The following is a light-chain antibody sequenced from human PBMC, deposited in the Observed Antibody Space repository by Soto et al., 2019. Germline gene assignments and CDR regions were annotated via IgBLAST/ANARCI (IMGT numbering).Light chain of an antibody. V-gene: IGLV8-61*01. CDR1: SGSVSTTYY. CDR2: NTD. Sequence: QTVVTQEPSSSVSPGGTVTLSCALRSGSVSTTYYPSWYQQTPGQAPRTLIYNTDTRSSGVPDRFSGSILENKAALTITGAQADDESDYYCVLYMGSGIVIFGCGTKLTVL. CDR3: VLYMGSGIVI. J-gene: IGLJ2*01.